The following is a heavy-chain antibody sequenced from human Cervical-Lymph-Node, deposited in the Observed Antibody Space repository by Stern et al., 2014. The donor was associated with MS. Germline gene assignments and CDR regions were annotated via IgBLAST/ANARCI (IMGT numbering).Heavy chain of an antibody. V-gene: IGHV1-46*01. J-gene: IGHJ4*02. CDR3: ARTLSGTSAFDF. Sequence: VQLVQSGAEVKKPGASVKVSCKASGYTFSTYYVHWVRQAPGQGLEWMGMINPSDGNTNYAQKFQGRVTMSRDTSTSTVYMELSSLISEDTAMYYCARTLSGTSAFDFWGQGTLVTVSS. CDR2: INPSDGNT. D-gene: IGHD3-10*01. CDR1: GYTFSTYY.